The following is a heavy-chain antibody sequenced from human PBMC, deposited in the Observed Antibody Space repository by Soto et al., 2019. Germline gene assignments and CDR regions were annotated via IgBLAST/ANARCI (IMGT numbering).Heavy chain of an antibody. J-gene: IGHJ4*02. CDR2: INAGNGNT. D-gene: IGHD2-15*01. CDR3: AGSDDIVVVVAAIGPGY. Sequence: ASVKVSCKASGYTFTSYAMHWVRQAPGQRLEWMGWINAGNGNTKYSQKFQGRVTITRDTSASTAYMELSSLRSEDTAVYYCAGSDDIVVVVAAIGPGYWGQGTLVTVSS. V-gene: IGHV1-3*01. CDR1: GYTFTSYA.